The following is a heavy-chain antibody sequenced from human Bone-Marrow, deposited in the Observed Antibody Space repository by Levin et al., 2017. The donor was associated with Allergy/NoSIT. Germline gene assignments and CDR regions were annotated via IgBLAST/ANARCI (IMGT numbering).Heavy chain of an antibody. CDR3: ARGGALDV. D-gene: IGHD3-16*01. Sequence: GGFLRLSCAASGFTFASYGMHWVRQAPGKGLESVSYMNSGGTIIYYTDSVKGRFTISRDTAKNSLFLQMDSLRPDDTALYYCARGGALDVWGQGAVVTVSS. CDR2: MNSGGTII. V-gene: IGHV3-48*01. CDR1: GFTFASYG. J-gene: IGHJ3*01.